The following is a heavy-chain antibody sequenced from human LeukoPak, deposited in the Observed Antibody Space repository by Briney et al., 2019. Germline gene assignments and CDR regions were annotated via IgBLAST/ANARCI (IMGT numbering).Heavy chain of an antibody. V-gene: IGHV3-21*01. CDR3: AKDRTFLDY. CDR1: GFTFSSYT. D-gene: IGHD2/OR15-2a*01. J-gene: IGHJ4*02. Sequence: PGGSLRLSCAASGFTFSSYTMDWVRQAPGKGLEWVSSISSTSNYRYYADSVRGRFTISRDNAKKSLYLQMNSLRAEDTAVYYCAKDRTFLDYWGQGTPVTVSS. CDR2: ISSTSNYR.